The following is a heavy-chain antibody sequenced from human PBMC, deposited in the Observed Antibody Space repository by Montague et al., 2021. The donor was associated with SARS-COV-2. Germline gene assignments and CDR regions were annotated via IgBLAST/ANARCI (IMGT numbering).Heavy chain of an antibody. J-gene: IGHJ4*02. Sequence: SETLSLTCNVSGDSITNSYWSWIRQPPGKGLEWIGFLYSNGVSKYNPSLNRRVTMSIDTATSHFSLKLTSVSAADTAVYCCARVADIRTSSFCEYSFYYWGQGTPVSVSS. CDR3: ARVADIRTSSFCEYSFYY. V-gene: IGHV4-59*01. CDR2: LYSNGVS. D-gene: IGHD2/OR15-2a*01. CDR1: GDSITNSY.